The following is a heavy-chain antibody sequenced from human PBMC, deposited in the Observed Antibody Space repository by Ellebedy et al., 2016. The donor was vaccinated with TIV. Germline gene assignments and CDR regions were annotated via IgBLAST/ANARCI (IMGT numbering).Heavy chain of an antibody. Sequence: PGGSLRLSCAASGFTFSSYAMSWVRQDPGKGLEWVSAISGNGVNSHYADSVKGRFTISRDNSKNTLYLQMNSLRAEDTAIYYCTENGGGGSGTPDYWGQGTLVTVSS. D-gene: IGHD1-1*01. CDR3: TENGGGGSGTPDY. J-gene: IGHJ4*02. V-gene: IGHV3-23*01. CDR2: ISGNGVNS. CDR1: GFTFSSYA.